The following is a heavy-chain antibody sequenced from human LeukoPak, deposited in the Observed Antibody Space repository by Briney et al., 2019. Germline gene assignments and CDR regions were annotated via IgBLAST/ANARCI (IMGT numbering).Heavy chain of an antibody. V-gene: IGHV3-15*01. CDR2: IKSKTDGGTT. CDR1: GFTFSNAW. Sequence: AGRSLRLSCAASGFTFSNAWMRWVRQAPGKGLEWVGRIKSKTDGGTTDYAAPVKGRFTISRDDSKNTLYLQMNSLKTEDTAVYCCTTEVGATSGYYYYYYMDVWGKGTTVTVSS. CDR3: TTEVGATSGYYYYYYMDV. J-gene: IGHJ6*03. D-gene: IGHD1-26*01.